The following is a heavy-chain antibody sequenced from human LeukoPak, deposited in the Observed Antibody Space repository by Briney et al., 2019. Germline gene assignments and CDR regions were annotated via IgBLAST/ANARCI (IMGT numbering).Heavy chain of an antibody. CDR3: ARGLRAT. J-gene: IGHJ4*02. CDR1: GFTFSDHW. CDR2: IKQDGSER. Sequence: GGSLRLSCAASGFTFSDHWMTWVRQAPGEGREWVANIKQDGSERYYVDSVTGRLTIARDNAKNSLFLQMNSLRAEDTAVYYCARGLRATWGQGTLVAVSS. D-gene: IGHD5-12*01. V-gene: IGHV3-7*01.